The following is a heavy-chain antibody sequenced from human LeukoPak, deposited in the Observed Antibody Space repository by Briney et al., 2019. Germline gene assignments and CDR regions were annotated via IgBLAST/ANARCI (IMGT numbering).Heavy chain of an antibody. D-gene: IGHD3-22*01. CDR3: ARIFWGSSGYYFEY. CDR2: TKQGGSEK. V-gene: IGHV3-7*02. CDR1: GFTLSRYW. J-gene: IGHJ4*02. Sequence: GGSLRLSCAASGFTLSRYWMTWVRQAPGKGLEWVANTKQGGSEKYYVDSVKGRFTISRDNAKNSLYLQMNSLRAEDTAVYYCARIFWGSSGYYFEYWGQGTLVTVSS.